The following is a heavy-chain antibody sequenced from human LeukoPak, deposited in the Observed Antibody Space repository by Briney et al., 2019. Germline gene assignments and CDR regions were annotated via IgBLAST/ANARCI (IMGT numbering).Heavy chain of an antibody. CDR2: INHSGST. D-gene: IGHD2-15*01. CDR1: GGSFSGYY. CDR3: ARGYSGGSFFDP. Sequence: KPSETLSLTCAVYGGSFSGYYWSWIRQPPGKGLEWIGEINHSGSTNYNPSLKSRVTISVDTSKNQFSLKLSSVPAADTAVYYCARGYSGGSFFDPWGQGTLVTVSS. J-gene: IGHJ5*02. V-gene: IGHV4-34*01.